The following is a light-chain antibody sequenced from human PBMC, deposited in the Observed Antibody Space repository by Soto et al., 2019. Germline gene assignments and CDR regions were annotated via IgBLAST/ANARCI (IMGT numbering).Light chain of an antibody. CDR3: SSFTSSMTNV. J-gene: IGLJ1*01. CDR2: DVT. Sequence: QCVLTQPASVSGSPGQSITISCTGTSSDVGGYNSVSWYQQHPGKAPKLILYDVTDRPSGVSYRFSGSKSGNTASLTISGLQAADEADYFCSSFTSSMTNVFGSGTKVTVL. V-gene: IGLV2-14*01. CDR1: SSDVGGYNS.